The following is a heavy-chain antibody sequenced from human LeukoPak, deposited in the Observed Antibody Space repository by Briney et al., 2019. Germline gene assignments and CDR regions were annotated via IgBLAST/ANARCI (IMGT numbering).Heavy chain of an antibody. J-gene: IGHJ3*02. Sequence: SVKVSCKASGGTFSSYAISWVRQAPGQGLEWMGGIIPIFGTANYAQKLQGRVTITADESTSTACMELSSLRSEDTAVYYCAREGVGDGVFDIWGQGTMVTVSS. D-gene: IGHD2-8*01. V-gene: IGHV1-69*01. CDR1: GGTFSSYA. CDR3: AREGVGDGVFDI. CDR2: IIPIFGTA.